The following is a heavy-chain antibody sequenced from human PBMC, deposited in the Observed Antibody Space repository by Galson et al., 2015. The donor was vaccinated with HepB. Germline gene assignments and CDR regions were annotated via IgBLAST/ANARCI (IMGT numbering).Heavy chain of an antibody. CDR1: GFTFSNYA. D-gene: IGHD4-17*01. Sequence: SLRLSCAASGFTFSNYAMNWVRQAPGKGLEWVSVVTGGGDTTYYADSVKGRFIISRDNSKNTLYLQTDRLGAEDTAIYYCANLPNYGAYGVNYWGQGTLVTVSS. V-gene: IGHV3-23*01. CDR3: ANLPNYGAYGVNY. CDR2: VTGGGDTT. J-gene: IGHJ4*02.